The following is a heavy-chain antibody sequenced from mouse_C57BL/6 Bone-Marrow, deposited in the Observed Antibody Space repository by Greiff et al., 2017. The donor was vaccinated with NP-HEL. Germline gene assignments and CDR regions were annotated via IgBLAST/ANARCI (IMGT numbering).Heavy chain of an antibody. CDR1: GFTFSSYG. Sequence: EVMLVESGGDLVKPGGSLKLSCAASGFTFSSYGMSWVRQTPDKRLEWVATISSGGSYTYYPDSVKGRFTISRDNAKNTLYLQMSSLKSEDTAMYYCARHPDFDYWGQGTTLTVSS. V-gene: IGHV5-6*02. CDR2: ISSGGSYT. CDR3: ARHPDFDY. J-gene: IGHJ2*01.